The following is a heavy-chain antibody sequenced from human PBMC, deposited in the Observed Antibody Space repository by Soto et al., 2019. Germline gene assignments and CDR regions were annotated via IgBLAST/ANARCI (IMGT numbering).Heavy chain of an antibody. D-gene: IGHD3-10*01. Sequence: QVQLVESGGGVVQPGRSLRLSCAASGFTFSSYGMHWVRQAPGKGLEWVAVIWYDGSNKYYADSVKGRFTISRDNSENTLYLQMNSLRAEDTAVYYCARDRYYYGSGSYWLDYWGQGTLVTVSS. J-gene: IGHJ4*02. CDR3: ARDRYYYGSGSYWLDY. CDR2: IWYDGSNK. CDR1: GFTFSSYG. V-gene: IGHV3-33*01.